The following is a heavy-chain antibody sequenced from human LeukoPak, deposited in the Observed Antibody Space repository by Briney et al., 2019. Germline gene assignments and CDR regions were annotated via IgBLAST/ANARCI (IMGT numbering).Heavy chain of an antibody. D-gene: IGHD3-9*01. J-gene: IGHJ6*02. CDR3: ARDMPLYYDILTGYTRSYGMDV. V-gene: IGHV3-23*01. CDR1: GFTFSSYA. Sequence: PGGSLRLSCAASGFTFSSYAMSWVRQAPGKGLEWVSAISGSGGSTYYADSVKGRFTISRHNSKNTLYLQMNSLRAEDTAVYYCARDMPLYYDILTGYTRSYGMDVWGQGTTVTVSS. CDR2: ISGSGGST.